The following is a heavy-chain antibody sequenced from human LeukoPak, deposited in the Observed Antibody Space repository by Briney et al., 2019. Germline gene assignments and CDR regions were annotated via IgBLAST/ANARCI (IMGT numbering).Heavy chain of an antibody. CDR1: GYTFTSYG. V-gene: IGHV1-18*01. CDR2: ISAYNGNT. CDR3: ASPVVPAAVTPYYNYYGMDV. Sequence: ASVKVSCKASGYTFTSYGISWVRRAPGQGLEWMGWISAYNGNTNYAQKLQGRVTMTTDTSTSTAYMELRSLRSDDTAVYYCASPVVPAAVTPYYNYYGMDVWGQGTTVTVSS. D-gene: IGHD2-2*01. J-gene: IGHJ6*02.